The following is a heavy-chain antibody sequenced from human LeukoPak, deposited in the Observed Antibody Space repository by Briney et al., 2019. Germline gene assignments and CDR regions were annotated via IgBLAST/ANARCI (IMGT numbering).Heavy chain of an antibody. CDR1: GFTVITND. CDR3: AKAYDSSGYYLVPSDY. CDR2: ISGSGGST. V-gene: IGHV3-23*01. J-gene: IGHJ4*02. Sequence: PGGSLRLSCAASGFTVITNDMTWVRQAPGKGLEWVSAISGSGGSTYYADSVKGRFTISRDNSKNTLYLQMNSLRAEDTAVYYCAKAYDSSGYYLVPSDYWGQGTLVTVSS. D-gene: IGHD3-22*01.